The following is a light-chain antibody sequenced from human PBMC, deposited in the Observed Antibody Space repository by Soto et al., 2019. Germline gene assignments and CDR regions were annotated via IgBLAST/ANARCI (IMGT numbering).Light chain of an antibody. Sequence: EVVMTQSPVTLSVSPGERATLSCRASQSVSNNLAWYQQKPGQAPRLLIYGASSRATGSPARFSGSGSGTDFTLTISSLQSEDFGSYFCQQYNYWPRTFGQGTPVE. V-gene: IGKV3D-15*01. J-gene: IGKJ1*01. CDR3: QQYNYWPRT. CDR2: GAS. CDR1: QSVSNN.